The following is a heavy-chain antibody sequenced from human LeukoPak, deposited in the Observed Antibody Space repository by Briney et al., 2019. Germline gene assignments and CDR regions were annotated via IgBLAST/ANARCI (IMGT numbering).Heavy chain of an antibody. CDR3: ARQGVTAAENNYFYYYMDF. V-gene: IGHV3-20*04. Sequence: PGGSLRLSCAASGFTFDDYGMSWVRQAPGKGLEWVSGINWNGGSTGYADSVKGRFTISRDNAKNSLYLQMNSLRAEDTAVYYCARQGVTAAENNYFYYYMDFWGKGTTVTVSS. CDR1: GFTFDDYG. CDR2: INWNGGST. D-gene: IGHD6-13*01. J-gene: IGHJ6*03.